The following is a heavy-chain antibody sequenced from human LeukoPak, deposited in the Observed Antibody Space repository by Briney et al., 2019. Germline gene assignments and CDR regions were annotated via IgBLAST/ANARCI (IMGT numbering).Heavy chain of an antibody. CDR1: GYTFTSYF. Sequence: GASVKVSCKASGYTFTSYFMHWVRQAPGQGLEWMGITNPSGGSSSYAQKFWGRVTLTRDTSTSTVYMELTSLRSEDTAVYYCAREGPGTGKYFDYWGQGTLVTVSS. D-gene: IGHD6-13*01. CDR3: AREGPGTGKYFDY. V-gene: IGHV1-46*01. J-gene: IGHJ4*02. CDR2: TNPSGGSS.